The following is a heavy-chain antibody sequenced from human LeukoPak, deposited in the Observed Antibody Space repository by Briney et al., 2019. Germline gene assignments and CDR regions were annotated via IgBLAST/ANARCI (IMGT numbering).Heavy chain of an antibody. CDR3: ARGGIQVSGIDEFDY. D-gene: IGHD6-19*01. CDR1: GFTFIDYD. CDR2: IGIRGDT. V-gene: IGHV3-13*01. Sequence: GGSLRLSCAASGFTFIDYDMHWVRQVIVKGLEWVSAIGIRGDTHYSGSVKGRFTISRENAESSLYLQMNSLRTEDTAVYYCARGGIQVSGIDEFDYWGQGTLVTVSS. J-gene: IGHJ4*02.